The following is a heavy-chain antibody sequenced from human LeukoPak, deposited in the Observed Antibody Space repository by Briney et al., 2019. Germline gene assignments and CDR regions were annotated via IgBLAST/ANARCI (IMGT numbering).Heavy chain of an antibody. Sequence: SETLSLTCTVSGASISSFFWSWIRQPAGKGLEWIGRIYTSGSTNYNPSLASRVTMSVDTSKNQFSLKLSSVTAADTAVYYCARDLGGNHYHFDNWGQGTLVTVSS. CDR2: IYTSGST. V-gene: IGHV4-4*07. D-gene: IGHD1-26*01. J-gene: IGHJ4*02. CDR1: GASISSFF. CDR3: ARDLGGNHYHFDN.